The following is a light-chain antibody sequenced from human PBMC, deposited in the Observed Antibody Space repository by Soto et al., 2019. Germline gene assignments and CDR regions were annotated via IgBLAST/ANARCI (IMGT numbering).Light chain of an antibody. V-gene: IGKV1-33*01. CDR2: DAS. CDR3: QQRHNLPHT. J-gene: IGKJ3*01. CDR1: QDVRKY. Sequence: DIQMTQSPSSLSSSVGDRVTITCQASQDVRKYLSWYQQKARKDPKLLIYDASNLETVVPSRFSVSGSGTDFTFTISSLQPEDIATYYCQQRHNLPHTFGPGTKVDIK.